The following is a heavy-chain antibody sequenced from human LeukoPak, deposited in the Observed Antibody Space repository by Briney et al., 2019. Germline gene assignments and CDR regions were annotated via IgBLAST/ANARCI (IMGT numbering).Heavy chain of an antibody. Sequence: SQTLSLTCAISGDSVSNNIATWNWVRQSPSRGLEWLGRTYYRSKWGNDYAISVKSRITINPDTSRNQFSLQLNSVTPEDTAVYYCAKLRPYYYDSSGYPYYFDYWGQGTLVTVSS. D-gene: IGHD3-22*01. V-gene: IGHV6-1*01. J-gene: IGHJ4*02. CDR3: AKLRPYYYDSSGYPYYFDY. CDR1: GDSVSNNIAT. CDR2: TYYRSKWGN.